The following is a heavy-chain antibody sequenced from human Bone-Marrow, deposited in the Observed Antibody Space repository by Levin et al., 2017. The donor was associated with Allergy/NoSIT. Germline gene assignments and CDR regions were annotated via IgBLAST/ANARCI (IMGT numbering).Heavy chain of an antibody. CDR1: GFTFSSYW. V-gene: IGHV3-7*04. CDR2: IKQDGTEK. Sequence: LSLTCAASGFTFSSYWMSWVRQAPGKGLEWVANIKQDGTEKYYVDSVKGRFTISKDNAKNSVSLQMSSLRVEDTAVYYCARNWRSAFDIWGQGTMVTVSS. J-gene: IGHJ3*02. D-gene: IGHD2-8*02. CDR3: ARNWRSAFDI.